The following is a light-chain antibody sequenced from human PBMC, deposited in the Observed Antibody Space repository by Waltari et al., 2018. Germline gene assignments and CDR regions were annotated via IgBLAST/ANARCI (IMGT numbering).Light chain of an antibody. CDR2: DAS. V-gene: IGKV3-20*01. Sequence: EIELTQSPGTLSLSPGERATLSCRASQSVSKYLAWYQQKPGQAPRLLIYDASIRATGIPDRFSGSGWWTDFSLTISSLEPEDFAVYYCQKDGTLPATFGQGTKGQ. CDR3: QKDGTLPAT. J-gene: IGKJ1*01. CDR1: QSVSKY.